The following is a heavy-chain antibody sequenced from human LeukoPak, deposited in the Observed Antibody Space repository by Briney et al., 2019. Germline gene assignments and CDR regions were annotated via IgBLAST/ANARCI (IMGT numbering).Heavy chain of an antibody. V-gene: IGHV3-23*01. CDR1: GFSFSSYA. CDR3: AKDNRGDNWNALAIDY. J-gene: IGHJ4*02. D-gene: IGHD1-20*01. CDR2: VSGSGAST. Sequence: GGSLRLSCAASGFSFSSYAMSWVRQAPGKGLEWVSTVSGSGASTYYADYVKGRFTISRDNSNNTLYLQMYRLRAEDTAVYYCAKDNRGDNWNALAIDYWGQGTLVTVSS.